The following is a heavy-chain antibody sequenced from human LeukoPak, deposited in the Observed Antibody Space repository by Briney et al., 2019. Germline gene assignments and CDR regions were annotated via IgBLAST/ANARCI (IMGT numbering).Heavy chain of an antibody. D-gene: IGHD5-18*01. CDR1: GFTFDDYA. Sequence: GRSLRLSCAASGFTFDDYAMHWVRQAPGKGLEWVSGISWNSGSIGYADSVKGRFTISRDNAKNSLYLQMNSLRAEDTALYYCAKGIGAMVTGPKDYWGQGTLVTVSS. J-gene: IGHJ4*02. CDR2: ISWNSGSI. CDR3: AKGIGAMVTGPKDY. V-gene: IGHV3-9*01.